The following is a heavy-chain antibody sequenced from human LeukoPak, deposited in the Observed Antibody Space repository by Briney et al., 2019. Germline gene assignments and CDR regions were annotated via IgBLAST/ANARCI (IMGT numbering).Heavy chain of an antibody. J-gene: IGHJ4*02. CDR2: IWYDGSKK. D-gene: IGHD1-1*01. Sequence: GGSLRLSCAASGFTFSRYGMHWVRQAPGKGLEWVAVIWYDGSKKNYADSVKGRFTISRDNSKNTLNLQMTSLRAEDTAVYYCARHSNNIWNYFEYWGQGTLVTVSS. V-gene: IGHV3-33*08. CDR1: GFTFSRYG. CDR3: ARHSNNIWNYFEY.